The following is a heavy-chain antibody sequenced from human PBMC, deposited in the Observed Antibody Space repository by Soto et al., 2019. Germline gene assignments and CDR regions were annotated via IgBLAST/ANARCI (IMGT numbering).Heavy chain of an antibody. Sequence: GGSLRLSCVASGFTSSNYVMNWVRQAPGKGPEWVSSISGSGGTTYYADSVKGRFTISRDNSKNTMDLQMNSLRAEDTAIYYCAKDRVGGVPDAFDIWGQGTMVTVSS. CDR2: ISGSGGTT. V-gene: IGHV3-23*01. J-gene: IGHJ3*02. D-gene: IGHD2-8*01. CDR1: GFTSSNYV. CDR3: AKDRVGGVPDAFDI.